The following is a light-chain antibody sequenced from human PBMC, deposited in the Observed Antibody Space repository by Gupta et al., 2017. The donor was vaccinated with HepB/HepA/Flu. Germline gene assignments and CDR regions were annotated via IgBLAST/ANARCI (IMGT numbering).Light chain of an antibody. Sequence: QSVLTQPPSASGTPGQRVTFSCSGSSSSFGGNYVYWYQQLPGTAPKLLIYRNNQRHSGVPDRFSGSKSGTSASMAISGLRAEDEADYYCAAWDDSRSAVVFGGGTKRTV. V-gene: IGLV1-47*01. CDR3: AAWDDSRSAVV. J-gene: IGLJ2*01. CDR1: SSSFGGNY. CDR2: RNN.